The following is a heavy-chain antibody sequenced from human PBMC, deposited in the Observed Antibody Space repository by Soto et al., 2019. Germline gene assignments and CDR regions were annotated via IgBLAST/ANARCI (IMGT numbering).Heavy chain of an antibody. CDR1: GFTFSSYS. D-gene: IGHD4-4*01. Sequence: GGSLRLSCAASGFTFSSYSMNWVRQAPGKGLEWVSSISSSSSYIYYADSVKGRFTISRDNAKNSLYLQMNSLRAEDTAVYYCARSPYSNHWAQANWFDPWGQGTLVTVSS. J-gene: IGHJ5*02. CDR3: ARSPYSNHWAQANWFDP. CDR2: ISSSSSYI. V-gene: IGHV3-21*01.